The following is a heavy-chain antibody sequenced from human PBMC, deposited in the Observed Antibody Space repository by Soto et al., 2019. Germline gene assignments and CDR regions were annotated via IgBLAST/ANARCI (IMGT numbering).Heavy chain of an antibody. CDR2: ISSSGSTI. CDR1: GFTFNDYY. J-gene: IGHJ5*02. V-gene: IGHV3-11*01. D-gene: IGHD3-22*01. Sequence: GGSLRLSCAASGFTFNDYYMSWIRQATGKGLEWVSYISSSGSTIYYADSVKGRFTISRDNAKNSLYLQMNSLRAEDTAVYYCARDYYDSSGYYNWFDPWGQGTLVTVSS. CDR3: ARDYYDSSGYYNWFDP.